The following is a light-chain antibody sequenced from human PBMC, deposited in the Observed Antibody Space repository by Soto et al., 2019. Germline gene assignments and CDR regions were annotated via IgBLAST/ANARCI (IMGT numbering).Light chain of an antibody. Sequence: QSVLTQPPSASGTPGQGVTISCSGSSANIGSHSVNWYQQVPGTAPKLLVYGFNQRPSGVPDRFSGSKSGTSASLAISGLQDDDDADYYCAAWDDSLNGHMVFGGGTKVTVL. CDR2: GFN. CDR1: SANIGSHS. J-gene: IGLJ2*01. V-gene: IGLV1-44*01. CDR3: AAWDDSLNGHMV.